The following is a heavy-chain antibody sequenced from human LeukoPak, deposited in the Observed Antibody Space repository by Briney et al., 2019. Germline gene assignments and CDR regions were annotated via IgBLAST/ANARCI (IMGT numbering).Heavy chain of an antibody. J-gene: IGHJ5*02. V-gene: IGHV5-51*01. Sequence: RGESLKISCKGSGYSFTSYWIGWVRQMPGKGLEWMGIIHPGDSDTRYSPSLQGQVTISADKSISTAYLQWSSLKASDTAMYYCARSSAPMDWFDPWGQGTLVTVSS. CDR2: IHPGDSDT. CDR3: ARSSAPMDWFDP. D-gene: IGHD6-6*01. CDR1: GYSFTSYW.